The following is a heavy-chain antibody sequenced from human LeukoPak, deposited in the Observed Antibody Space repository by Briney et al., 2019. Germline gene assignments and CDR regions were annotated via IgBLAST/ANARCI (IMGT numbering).Heavy chain of an antibody. CDR2: INPNSGGT. J-gene: IGHJ3*02. V-gene: IGHV1-2*02. CDR1: GYTFTGYY. Sequence: APVKVSCKASGYTFTGYYMHWVRRAPGQGLEWMGWINPNSGGTNYAQKFQGRVTMTRDTSISTAYMELSRLRSDDTAVYYCARAGYSSGWYAFDIWGQGTMVTVSS. CDR3: ARAGYSSGWYAFDI. D-gene: IGHD6-19*01.